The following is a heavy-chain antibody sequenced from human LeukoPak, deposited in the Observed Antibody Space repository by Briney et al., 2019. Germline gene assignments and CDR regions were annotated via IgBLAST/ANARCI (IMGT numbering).Heavy chain of an antibody. J-gene: IGHJ4*02. Sequence: SGPTLVNPTQTLTLTCTFSGFSLSTSGMCVSWIRQPPGKALEWLARIDWDDDKFYSTSLKTRLTVSKDTSKNQVVLTMTNMDPVDTATYYCARKIAVAAPFDYWGRGTLVTVSS. CDR1: GFSLSTSGMC. D-gene: IGHD6-19*01. CDR2: IDWDDDK. V-gene: IGHV2-70*17. CDR3: ARKIAVAAPFDY.